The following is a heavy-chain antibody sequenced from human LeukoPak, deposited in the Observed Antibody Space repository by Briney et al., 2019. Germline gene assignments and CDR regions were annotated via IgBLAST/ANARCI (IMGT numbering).Heavy chain of an antibody. CDR1: GYTFTSYG. Sequence: GASVKVSCKASGYTFTSYGISWVRQAPGQGLEWMGWISAYNGNTNYAQKLQGRVTMTTDTSTSTAYMELRSLRSDDTAVYYCARDPGVDILTGYYKHYWGQGTLVTVSS. D-gene: IGHD3-9*01. CDR2: ISAYNGNT. J-gene: IGHJ4*02. V-gene: IGHV1-18*01. CDR3: ARDPGVDILTGYYKHY.